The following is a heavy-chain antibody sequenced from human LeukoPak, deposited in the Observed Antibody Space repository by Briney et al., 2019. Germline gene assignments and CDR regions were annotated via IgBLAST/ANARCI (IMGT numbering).Heavy chain of an antibody. CDR3: ARDGSARYYFDY. Sequence: PSETLSLTCTVSGGSLSSDNFYWSWIRQPPGKGLEWVGNIYYTGSTNYNPSLKSRVTISVDTSKNQFSLKLSSVTAADTAMYYCARDGSARYYFDYWGQGTLVTVSS. V-gene: IGHV4-61*01. CDR2: IYYTGST. J-gene: IGHJ4*02. CDR1: GGSLSSDNFY.